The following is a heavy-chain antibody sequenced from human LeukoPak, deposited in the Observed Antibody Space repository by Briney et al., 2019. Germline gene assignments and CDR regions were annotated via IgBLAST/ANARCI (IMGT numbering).Heavy chain of an antibody. V-gene: IGHV3-30*04. CDR2: IAYDGSYK. J-gene: IGHJ4*02. CDR3: ASILLWYVYDY. Sequence: GGSLRLSCAASGFTSSIYPMHWVRQAPGKGLEWVAIIAYDGSYKYYADSVKGRFTISRDNSKNTLYLQMNSLRAEDTAVYYCASILLWYVYDYWGQGTLVTVSS. CDR1: GFTSSIYP. D-gene: IGHD3-10*01.